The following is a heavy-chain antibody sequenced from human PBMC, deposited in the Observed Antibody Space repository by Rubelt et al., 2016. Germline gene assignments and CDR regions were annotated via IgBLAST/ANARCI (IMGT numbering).Heavy chain of an antibody. CDR1: GFPFEDCV. Sequence: PGRSLRLSCASSGFPFEDCVMHWVRQVPGKGLEWVSGISWNSAMLQYADSVKGRFTISRDNAKNSLYLQMNSLRAEDTAVYYCARDRYSGYDGPGDAFDIWGQGTMVTVSS. CDR2: ISWNSAML. CDR3: ARDRYSGYDGPGDAFDI. V-gene: IGHV3-9*01. D-gene: IGHD5-12*01. J-gene: IGHJ3*02.